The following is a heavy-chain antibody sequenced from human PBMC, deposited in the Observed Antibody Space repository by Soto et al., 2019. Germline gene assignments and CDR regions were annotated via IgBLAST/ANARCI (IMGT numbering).Heavy chain of an antibody. V-gene: IGHV3-30*03. Sequence: GGSLRLSCAASGFTFSRYSMTWVRQAPGKGLEWVAVISYDGSNKYYADSVKDRLTISRDNSKNTLYLEMNSLRAEDTAVYYCAREKISYVGPYYYHYGMDVWGQGTTVTVS. CDR2: ISYDGSNK. CDR3: AREKISYVGPYYYHYGMDV. D-gene: IGHD3-16*01. J-gene: IGHJ6*02. CDR1: GFTFSRYS.